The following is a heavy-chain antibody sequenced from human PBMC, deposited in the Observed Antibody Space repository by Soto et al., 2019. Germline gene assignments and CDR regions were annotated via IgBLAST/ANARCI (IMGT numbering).Heavy chain of an antibody. CDR3: ASAGVVAATHNWFDP. V-gene: IGHV4-34*01. J-gene: IGHJ5*02. Sequence: SETLSLTCAVYGGSFSGYYWSWIRQPPGKGLEWIGEINHSGSTNYNPSLKSRVTISVDTSENQFSLKLSSVTAADTAVYYCASAGVVAATHNWFDPWGQGTLVTVSS. CDR1: GGSFSGYY. CDR2: INHSGST. D-gene: IGHD2-15*01.